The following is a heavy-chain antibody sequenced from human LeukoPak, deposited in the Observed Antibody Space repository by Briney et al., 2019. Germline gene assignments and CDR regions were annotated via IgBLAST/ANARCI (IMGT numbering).Heavy chain of an antibody. V-gene: IGHV3-74*01. CDR1: GFTFSSYW. CDR3: ARELHGLLDVFDI. D-gene: IGHD3/OR15-3a*01. J-gene: IGHJ3*02. Sequence: GGSLTVSCAASGFTFSSYWMHWVRQTPGKGLVWVSRISSDGSSRTYADSVKGRFTISRDNAKNTLYLQMNSLRAEDTAVYYCARELHGLLDVFDIWGQGRMATVSS. CDR2: ISSDGSSR.